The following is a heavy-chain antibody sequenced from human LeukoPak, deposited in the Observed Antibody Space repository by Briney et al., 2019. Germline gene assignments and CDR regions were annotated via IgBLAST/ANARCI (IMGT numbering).Heavy chain of an antibody. D-gene: IGHD3-16*01. CDR3: ARLHALRAEEFDP. CDR2: VHYSGST. Sequence: PSATLSLACTVSGGSVNGYYWTWMRQPPGKGLEWIGHVHYSGSTGYNPSLKSRVTISVDTSKNQFSLKVTSVTAADAAVYYCARLHALRAEEFDPWGQGTLVTVSS. CDR1: GGSVNGYY. J-gene: IGHJ5*02. V-gene: IGHV4-59*02.